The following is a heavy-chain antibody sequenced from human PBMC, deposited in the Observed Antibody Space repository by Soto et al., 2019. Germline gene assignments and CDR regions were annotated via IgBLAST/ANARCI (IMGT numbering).Heavy chain of an antibody. CDR2: IYHSGST. D-gene: IGHD3-22*01. V-gene: IGHV4-4*02. CDR1: GDSISNSNW. Sequence: QVQLQESGPGLVKPSGTLSLTCAVSGDSISNSNWWSWVRQPPGKGLEWIGEIYHSGSTNYNPSLKSRVTMSGDKSKNQLSLKLSSVTAADTAVYYCARVSEGSGFQTHEWGQGTLVTVSS. J-gene: IGHJ4*02. CDR3: ARVSEGSGFQTHE.